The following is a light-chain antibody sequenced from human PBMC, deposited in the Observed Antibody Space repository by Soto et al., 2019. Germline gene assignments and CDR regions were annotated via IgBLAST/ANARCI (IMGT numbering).Light chain of an antibody. CDR2: DVS. CDR1: SSDVGGYNY. J-gene: IGLJ1*01. Sequence: QSALTQPRSVSGSPGQSVTISCTGTSSDVGGYNYVSWNQQYPGKAPKLLIFDVSERPSGVPDRFSGSKSGNTASLTISGLQAEDEADYYCCSYAGSYTFVFGTGTKVTVL. CDR3: CSYAGSYTFV. V-gene: IGLV2-11*01.